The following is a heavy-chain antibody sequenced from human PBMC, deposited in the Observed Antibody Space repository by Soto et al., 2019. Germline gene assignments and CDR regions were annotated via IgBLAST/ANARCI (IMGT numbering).Heavy chain of an antibody. Sequence: QVQLQESGPGLVKPSETLSLTCTVSGGSISSYYWSWIRQPPGKGLEWIGYNYYSGSTNYNPSLKCPFTISVDTSKNQFSLKLSSVTAADTAVYYCARDLMRGRDHTKDYWGQGTLVTVSS. CDR3: ARDLMRGRDHTKDY. CDR2: NYYSGST. V-gene: IGHV4-59*01. D-gene: IGHD2-8*01. CDR1: GGSISSYY. J-gene: IGHJ4*02.